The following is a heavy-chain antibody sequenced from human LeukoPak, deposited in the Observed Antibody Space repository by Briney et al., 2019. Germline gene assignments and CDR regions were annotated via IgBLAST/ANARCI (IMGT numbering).Heavy chain of an antibody. V-gene: IGHV3-30-3*01. J-gene: IGHJ4*02. CDR3: ARGSQSTWGFFAY. Sequence: PGGSLRLSCAASGFTFSSYAMHWVRQAPGKGLEWVAVISYDGNNKYYADSVKGRFTISRDNAHNTLYLQMNSLRAEDTAVYYCARGSQSTWGFFAYWGQGTRVTVSS. D-gene: IGHD1-1*01. CDR2: ISYDGNNK. CDR1: GFTFSSYA.